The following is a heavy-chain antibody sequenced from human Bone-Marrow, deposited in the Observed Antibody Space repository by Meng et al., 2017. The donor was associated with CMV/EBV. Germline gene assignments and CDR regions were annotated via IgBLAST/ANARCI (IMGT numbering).Heavy chain of an antibody. Sequence: ASVKVSCKASGYTFTGYYMHWVRQAPGQGLEWMGWINPKNGVTNYAQKFQDRVTMTRDTSISTACMEVSRLRSDDTAAYYCTSDGGWYFDYWGQGTLVTVSS. V-gene: IGHV1-2*02. D-gene: IGHD6-19*01. J-gene: IGHJ4*02. CDR2: INPKNGVT. CDR3: TSDGGWYFDY. CDR1: GYTFTGYY.